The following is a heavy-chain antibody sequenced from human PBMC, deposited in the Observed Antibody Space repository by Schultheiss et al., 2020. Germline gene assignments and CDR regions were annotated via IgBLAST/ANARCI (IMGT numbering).Heavy chain of an antibody. J-gene: IGHJ4*02. Sequence: GGSLRLACAASGFTFSSYWMHWVRQAPGKGLVWVSAISGSGGSTYYADSVKGRFTISRDNSKNTLYLQMNSLRAEDTAVYYCAKDGWELYPPPVYYFDYWGQGTLVTVSS. D-gene: IGHD1-26*01. CDR3: AKDGWELYPPPVYYFDY. CDR1: GFTFSSYW. V-gene: IGHV3-23*01. CDR2: ISGSGGST.